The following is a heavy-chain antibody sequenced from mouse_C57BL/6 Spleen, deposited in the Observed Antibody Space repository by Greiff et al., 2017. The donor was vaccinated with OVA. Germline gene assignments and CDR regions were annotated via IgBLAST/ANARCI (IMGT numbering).Heavy chain of an antibody. J-gene: IGHJ3*01. CDR2: IDPSDSYT. Sequence: VQLQQPGAELVMPGASVKLSCKASGYTFPSYWMHWVKQRPGQGLEWIGEIDPSDSYTNYNQKFKGKSTLTVDKSSSTAYMQLSSLTSEDSAVYYCAALDYYGSSPFAYWGQGTLVTVSA. V-gene: IGHV1-69*01. CDR1: GYTFPSYW. CDR3: AALDYYGSSPFAY. D-gene: IGHD1-1*01.